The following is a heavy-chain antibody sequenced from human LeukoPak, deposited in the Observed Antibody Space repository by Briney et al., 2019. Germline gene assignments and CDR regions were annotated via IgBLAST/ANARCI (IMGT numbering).Heavy chain of an antibody. CDR3: ARINRRYCSGGSCYSYYFDY. J-gene: IGHJ4*02. CDR1: GGSFSGYY. V-gene: IGHV4-34*01. D-gene: IGHD2-15*01. Sequence: PSETLSLTCAVYGGSFSGYYWSWIRQPPGKGLEWIGEISHSGSTNYNPSLKSRVTISVDTSKNQFSLKLSSVPAADTAVYYCARINRRYCSGGSCYSYYFDYWGQGTLVTVSS. CDR2: ISHSGST.